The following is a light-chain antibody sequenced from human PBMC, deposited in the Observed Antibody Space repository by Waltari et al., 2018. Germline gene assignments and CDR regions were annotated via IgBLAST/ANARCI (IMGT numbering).Light chain of an antibody. CDR2: EVI. CDR1: TTDVGNSDH. CDR3: CSYAGRGTYV. J-gene: IGLJ1*01. Sequence: QSALTQPASVSGTPGQSITLSCTGPTTDVGNSDHVSWYQQHPGKAPKLLICEVIKRPSGVSSRFSGSKSGNTASLTTSGLQAEDEADYYCCSYAGRGTYVFGSGTKVTV. V-gene: IGLV2-23*02.